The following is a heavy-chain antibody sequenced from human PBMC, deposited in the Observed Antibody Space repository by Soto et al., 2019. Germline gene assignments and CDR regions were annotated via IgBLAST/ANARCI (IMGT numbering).Heavy chain of an antibody. V-gene: IGHV4-39*01. Sequence: QLQLQESGRGLVKPSETMSFTCTVSGGSISSSSYYWGWIRQPPGQGLEWSGSIYYSGSTYCNPSLKSRVAIAVDTSTNQFSLKLSSVTAAATAVYYCARQEDIVAPAPHFDYWGRGTLVPVSS. D-gene: IGHD5-12*01. CDR1: GGSISSSSYY. CDR3: ARQEDIVAPAPHFDY. CDR2: IYYSGST. J-gene: IGHJ4*02.